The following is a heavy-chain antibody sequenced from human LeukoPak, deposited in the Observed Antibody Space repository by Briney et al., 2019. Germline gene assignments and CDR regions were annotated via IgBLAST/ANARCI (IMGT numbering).Heavy chain of an antibody. CDR3: AREEGGAGLYGFDI. V-gene: IGHV3-21*01. CDR1: GFTFSNAW. CDR2: ISSSSDYI. Sequence: GGSLRLSCAAPGFTFSNAWMSWVRQAPGKGLEWVSSISSSSDYIYYADSLKGRFTISRDNAKNSLFLQMNSLRVEDTAVYYCAREEGGAGLYGFDIWGQGTMVTVSS. J-gene: IGHJ3*02. D-gene: IGHD1-26*01.